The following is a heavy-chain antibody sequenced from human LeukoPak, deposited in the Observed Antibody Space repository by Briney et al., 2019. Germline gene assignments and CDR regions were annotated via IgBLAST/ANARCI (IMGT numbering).Heavy chain of an antibody. CDR1: GGTFSSYA. CDR3: AGYGSGIENYYYYYMDV. Sequence: ASVEVSCKASGGTFSSYAISWVRQAPGQGLEWMGGIIPIFGTANYAQKFQGRVTITADESTSTAYMELSSLRSEDTAVYYCAGYGSGIENYYYYYMDVWGKGTTVTVSS. CDR2: IIPIFGTA. D-gene: IGHD3-10*01. J-gene: IGHJ6*03. V-gene: IGHV1-69*13.